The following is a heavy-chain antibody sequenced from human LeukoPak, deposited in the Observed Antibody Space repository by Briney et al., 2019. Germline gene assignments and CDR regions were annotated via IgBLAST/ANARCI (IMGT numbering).Heavy chain of an antibody. CDR1: GYTFTGYY. CDR3: ARDGNYDFWSGYYPTYYYGMDV. J-gene: IGHJ6*02. D-gene: IGHD3-3*01. CDR2: INPNSGGT. Sequence: ASVKVSCKASGYTFTGYYMHWVRQAPGQGLEWMGWINPNSGGTNYAQKFQGRVTMTRDTSISTAYMELSRLRSDDTAVYYCARDGNYDFWSGYYPTYYYGMDVWGQGTTVTVSS. V-gene: IGHV1-2*02.